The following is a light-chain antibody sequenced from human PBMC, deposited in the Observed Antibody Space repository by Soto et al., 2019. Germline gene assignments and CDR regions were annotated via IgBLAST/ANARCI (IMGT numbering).Light chain of an antibody. Sequence: QSVLTQSSSASASLGSSVKLTCTLSSGHSSYIIAWHQQQPGKAPRYLMKLEGSGSYNKGSGVPDRFSGSSSGADRYLTICSRRVEEEADYYCETWDSNVRVFGGGTKLTV. CDR3: ETWDSNVRV. V-gene: IGLV4-60*02. CDR1: SGHSSYI. J-gene: IGLJ3*02. CDR2: LEGSGSY.